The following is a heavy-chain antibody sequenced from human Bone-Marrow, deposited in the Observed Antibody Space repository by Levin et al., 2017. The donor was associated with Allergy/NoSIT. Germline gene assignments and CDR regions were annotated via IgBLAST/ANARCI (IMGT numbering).Heavy chain of an antibody. D-gene: IGHD6-13*01. J-gene: IGHJ4*02. CDR1: GFTFSSYA. CDR3: AKPSIAAAGTAGIDY. V-gene: IGHV3-23*01. CDR2: ISGSDGST. Sequence: GGSLRLSCAASGFTFSSYAMSWVRQAPGKGLEWVSAISGSDGSTYYADSVKGRFTISRDNSKNTLYLQMNSLRAEDTAVYYCAKPSIAAAGTAGIDYWGQGTLVTVSS.